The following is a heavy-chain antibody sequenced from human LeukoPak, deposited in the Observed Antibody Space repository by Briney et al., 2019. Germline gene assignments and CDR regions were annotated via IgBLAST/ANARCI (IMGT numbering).Heavy chain of an antibody. CDR1: GGTFSSYA. CDR2: IIPIFGTA. D-gene: IGHD2-15*01. Sequence: ASVKVSCKASGGTFSSYAISWVRQAPGQGLEWMGGIIPIFGTAIYAQKFQGRVTITADESTSTAYMELSSLRSEDTAVYYCARSPYCSGGSCQSQRYYYYYMDVWGKGTKVTVSS. J-gene: IGHJ6*03. V-gene: IGHV1-69*13. CDR3: ARSPYCSGGSCQSQRYYYYYMDV.